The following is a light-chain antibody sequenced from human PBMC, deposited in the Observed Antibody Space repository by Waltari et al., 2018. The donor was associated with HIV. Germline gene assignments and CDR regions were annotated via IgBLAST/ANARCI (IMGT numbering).Light chain of an antibody. J-gene: IGLJ1*01. CDR2: EVS. Sequence: SPLTQPASVSGSPGQPSTISCTGTSRHVGAYNLVTWYQQHPGNAPKLMIYEVSKRPSGVSNRFSGSKSGNTASLTISGLQAEDEADYYCCSYAGSSTYVFGTGTKVTVL. V-gene: IGLV2-23*02. CDR3: CSYAGSSTYV. CDR1: SRHVGAYNL.